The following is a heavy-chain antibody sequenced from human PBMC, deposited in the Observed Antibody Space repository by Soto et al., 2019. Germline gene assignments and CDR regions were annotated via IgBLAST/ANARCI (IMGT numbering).Heavy chain of an antibody. D-gene: IGHD3-10*01. CDR1: GFTVSSNY. V-gene: IGHV3-66*01. Sequence: GGSLRLSCAASGFTVSSNYMSWVRQAPGKGLEWVSVIYSGGSTYYADSVKGRFTISRDNSKNTLYLQMNSLRAEDTAVYYCARLWFGEDDAFDIWGQGTMVTVSS. CDR3: ARLWFGEDDAFDI. J-gene: IGHJ3*02. CDR2: IYSGGST.